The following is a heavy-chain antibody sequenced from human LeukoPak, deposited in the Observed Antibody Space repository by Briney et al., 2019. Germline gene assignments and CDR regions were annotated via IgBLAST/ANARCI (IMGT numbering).Heavy chain of an antibody. D-gene: IGHD3-9*01. J-gene: IGHJ4*02. CDR2: IRGSGDYS. V-gene: IGHV3-23*01. Sequence: GGSLRLSCAASGFTFSGCAMSWVRQAPGKGLEWVSAIRGSGDYSYYADSVKGRFTISRDNSKNTLYLQMNSLRAEDTAIYYCAKGLFDWLSDTDYWGQGTLVTVSS. CDR3: AKGLFDWLSDTDY. CDR1: GFTFSGCA.